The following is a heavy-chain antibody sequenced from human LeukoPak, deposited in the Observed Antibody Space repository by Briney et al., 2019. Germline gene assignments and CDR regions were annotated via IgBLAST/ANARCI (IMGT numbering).Heavy chain of an antibody. CDR2: VRYDGTKI. V-gene: IGHV3-30*02. CDR3: AKDRYISGWGWFVS. Sequence: GGSLRLSCAASGFTFSSFGMHWVRQAPGQGLEWVAFVRYDGTKIYYADAVKGRFTISRGNSKSTLYLQMDSLRAEDTAVYYCAKDRYISGWGWFVSWGQGTLVTVSS. CDR1: GFTFSSFG. D-gene: IGHD6-19*01. J-gene: IGHJ5*01.